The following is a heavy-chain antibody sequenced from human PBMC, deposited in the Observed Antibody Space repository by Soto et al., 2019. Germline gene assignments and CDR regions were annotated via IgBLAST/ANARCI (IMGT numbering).Heavy chain of an antibody. CDR1: GFTVSSNY. CDR3: ARYCSGGSCYPDAFDI. V-gene: IGHV3-53*01. D-gene: IGHD2-15*01. Sequence: GGSLRLSCAASGFTVSSNYMSWVRQAPGKGLEWVSVIYSGGSTYYADSVKGRFTTSRDNSKNTLYLQMNSLRAEDTAVYYCARYCSGGSCYPDAFDIWGQGTMVTVSS. J-gene: IGHJ3*02. CDR2: IYSGGST.